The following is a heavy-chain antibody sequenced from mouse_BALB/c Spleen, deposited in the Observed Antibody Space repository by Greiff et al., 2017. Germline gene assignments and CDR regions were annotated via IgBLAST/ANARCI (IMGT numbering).Heavy chain of an antibody. J-gene: IGHJ4*01. Sequence: EVQLVESGGGLVKPGGSLKLSCAASGFTFSSYAMSWVRQTPEKRLEWVASISSGGSTYYPDSVKGRFTISRDNARNILYLQMSSLRSEDTAMYYCARGGTTGNYAMDYWGQGTSVTVSS. CDR2: ISSGGST. V-gene: IGHV5-6-5*01. CDR1: GFTFSSYA. CDR3: ARGGTTGNYAMDY. D-gene: IGHD1-1*01.